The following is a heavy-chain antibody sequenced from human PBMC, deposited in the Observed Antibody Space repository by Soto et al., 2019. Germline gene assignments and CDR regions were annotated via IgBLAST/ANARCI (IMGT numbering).Heavy chain of an antibody. Sequence: ASVKVSCKASGYTFTSYGISWVRQAPGQGLEWMGWISAYNGNTNYAQKLQGRVPMTTDTSTSTAYMELRSLRSDDTAVYYCARDRYCSGGSCYSYDYGMDVGGQGTTVTVAS. V-gene: IGHV1-18*01. CDR2: ISAYNGNT. CDR1: GYTFTSYG. CDR3: ARDRYCSGGSCYSYDYGMDV. D-gene: IGHD2-15*01. J-gene: IGHJ6*02.